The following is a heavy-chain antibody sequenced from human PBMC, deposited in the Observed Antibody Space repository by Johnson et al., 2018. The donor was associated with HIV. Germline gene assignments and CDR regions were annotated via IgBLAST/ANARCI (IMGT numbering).Heavy chain of an antibody. CDR1: GFTFDDYA. CDR3: AKGADAFDI. V-gene: IGHV3-9*01. J-gene: IGHJ3*02. Sequence: VQLVESGGGLVQPGRSLRLSCAASGFTFDDYAMHWVRQAPGKGLEWVSGGSWNSGSIVHADSVKGRFTISRDNAKNSLYLQMNSLRAEDTAVYYCAKGADAFDIWGQGTVVSVSS. CDR2: GSWNSGSI.